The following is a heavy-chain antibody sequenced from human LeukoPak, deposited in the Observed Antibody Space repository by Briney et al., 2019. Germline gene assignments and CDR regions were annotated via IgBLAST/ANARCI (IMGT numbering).Heavy chain of an antibody. J-gene: IGHJ3*02. CDR1: GGSISSYY. CDR3: ARQMMDNWNYLEENAFDI. D-gene: IGHD1-7*01. V-gene: IGHV4-59*01. CDR2: IYYSGST. Sequence: PSEALSLTCTVSGGSISSYYWSWIRQPPGKGLEWIGYIYYSGSTNYNPSLKSRVTISVDTSKNQFSLKLSSVTAADTAVYYCARQMMDNWNYLEENAFDIWGQGTMVTVSS.